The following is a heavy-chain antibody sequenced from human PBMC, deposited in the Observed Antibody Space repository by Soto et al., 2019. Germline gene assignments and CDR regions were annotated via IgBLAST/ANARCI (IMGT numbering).Heavy chain of an antibody. V-gene: IGHV1-69*13. CDR1: GGPFISYA. CDR2: IIPIFGTA. J-gene: IGHJ5*02. CDR3: ARDRRDSSAWFDH. D-gene: IGHD3-10*01. Sequence: SVKVSCKASGGPFISYAIIWVRQAPGQGLEWMGGIIPIFGTANCAQKFQGRVTITADESTSTAYMELSSLRSEDTAVYYCARDRRDSSAWFDHWGQGTLVTVSS.